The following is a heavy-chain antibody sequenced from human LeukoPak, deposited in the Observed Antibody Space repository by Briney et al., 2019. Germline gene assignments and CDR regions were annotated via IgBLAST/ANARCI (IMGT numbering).Heavy chain of an antibody. CDR3: ASSVGETKNYYYYYMDV. CDR2: INPNSGGT. Sequence: GASVKVSCKASGYTFTGYYMHWVRRAPGQGLEWMGWINPNSGGTNYAQKFQGRVTMTRDTSISTAYMELSRLRSDDTAVYYCASSVGETKNYYYYYMDVWGKGTTVTVSS. V-gene: IGHV1-2*02. J-gene: IGHJ6*03. CDR1: GYTFTGYY. D-gene: IGHD2-15*01.